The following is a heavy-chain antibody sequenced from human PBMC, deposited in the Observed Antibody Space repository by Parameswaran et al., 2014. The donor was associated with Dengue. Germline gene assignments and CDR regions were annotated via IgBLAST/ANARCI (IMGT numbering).Heavy chain of an antibody. V-gene: IGHV3-23*01. CDR3: AKGYIVVVPAAIVQFDP. CDR2: ISGSGGST. Sequence: VRQAPGKGLEWVSAISGSGGSTYYADSVKGRFTISRDNSKNTLYLQMNSLRAEDTAVYYCAKGYIVVVPAAIVQFDPWGQGTLVTVSS. J-gene: IGHJ5*02. D-gene: IGHD2-2*01.